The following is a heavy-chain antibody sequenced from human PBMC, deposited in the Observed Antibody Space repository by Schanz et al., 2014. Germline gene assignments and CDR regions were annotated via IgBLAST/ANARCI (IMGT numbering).Heavy chain of an antibody. J-gene: IGHJ5*02. CDR1: GYTFTNHY. Sequence: QVQVIQSGPEVKKPGASVKVSCKASGYTFTNHYLHWVRQAPGQGLEWMGRISPSSGGTNYAQNCQGRVTMTKDTSINTVYMELSTLTSDDTAVYYCGRESVSRTRLFDPWGQGTLVTVSS. V-gene: IGHV1-2*06. D-gene: IGHD3-3*01. CDR2: ISPSSGGT. CDR3: GRESVSRTRLFDP.